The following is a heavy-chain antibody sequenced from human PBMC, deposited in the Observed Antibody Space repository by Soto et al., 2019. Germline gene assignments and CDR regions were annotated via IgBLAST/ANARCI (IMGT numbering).Heavy chain of an antibody. D-gene: IGHD2-8*01. CDR1: GFTFSSYG. CDR3: VKVYAEFNYYYYYGMDV. V-gene: IGHV3-30*18. Sequence: PGGSLRLSCAASGFTFSSYGMHWVRQAPGKGLEWVAVISYDGSNKYYADSVKGRFTISRDNSKNTLYLQMNSLRAEDTAVYYCVKVYAEFNYYYYYGMDVWGQGTTVTVSS. J-gene: IGHJ6*02. CDR2: ISYDGSNK.